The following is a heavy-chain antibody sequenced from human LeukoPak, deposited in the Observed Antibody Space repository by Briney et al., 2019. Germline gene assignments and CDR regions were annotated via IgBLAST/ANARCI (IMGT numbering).Heavy chain of an antibody. V-gene: IGHV4-61*02. D-gene: IGHD6-19*01. J-gene: IGHJ5*02. Sequence: SQTLSLTCTISGGSINSDLYYWAWIRQPPGKRLEWIGRIYTNGWTDYNPSLKSRVTISVDTSKNQFSLKLSFVTAADTALYYCARGSGWNSFDPWGQGTLVTVSS. CDR3: ARGSGWNSFDP. CDR2: IYTNGWT. CDR1: GGSINSDLYY.